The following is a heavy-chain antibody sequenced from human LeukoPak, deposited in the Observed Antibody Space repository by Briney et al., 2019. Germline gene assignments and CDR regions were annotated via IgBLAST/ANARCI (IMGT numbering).Heavy chain of an antibody. CDR3: ARGNHRIAATFLKSRAFDI. CDR1: GGSFSGYY. CDR2: INHSGST. Sequence: KSSETLSLTCAVYGGSFSGYYWSWIRQPPGKGLEWIGEINHSGSTNYNPSLKSRVTISVDTSKNQFSLKLSSVTAADTAVYYYARGNHRIAATFLKSRAFDIWGQGTMVTVSS. D-gene: IGHD6-13*01. J-gene: IGHJ3*02. V-gene: IGHV4-34*01.